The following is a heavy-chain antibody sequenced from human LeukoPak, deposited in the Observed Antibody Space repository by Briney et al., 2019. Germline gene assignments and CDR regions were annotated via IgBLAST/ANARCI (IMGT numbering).Heavy chain of an antibody. V-gene: IGHV4-59*01. CDR2: IYYSGST. CDR3: ARERASYDILTGYYPEALDY. Sequence: SETLSLTCTVSGGSISSYYWSWIRQPPGKGLEWIGYIYYSGSTNYNPSLKSRVTISVDTSKNQFSLKLSSVTAADTAVYYCARERASYDILTGYYPEALDYWGQGTLVTVSS. CDR1: GGSISSYY. J-gene: IGHJ4*02. D-gene: IGHD3-9*01.